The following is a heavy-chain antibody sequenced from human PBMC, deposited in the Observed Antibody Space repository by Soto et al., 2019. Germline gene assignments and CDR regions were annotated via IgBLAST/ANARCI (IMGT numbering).Heavy chain of an antibody. Sequence: ASVKVSCKASGYTFTDYGINWVRQAPGQGLEWMGWISPYNDNTNYAQKFQDRVTMTTDTSTRTAYLELRSLRSDDTAVYYCARADAVNTINFDYWGQGTLVTVSS. J-gene: IGHJ4*02. D-gene: IGHD4-17*01. V-gene: IGHV1-18*01. CDR1: GYTFTDYG. CDR2: ISPYNDNT. CDR3: ARADAVNTINFDY.